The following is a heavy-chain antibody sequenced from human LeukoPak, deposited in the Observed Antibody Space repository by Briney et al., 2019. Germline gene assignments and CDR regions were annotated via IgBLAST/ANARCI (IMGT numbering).Heavy chain of an antibody. V-gene: IGHV3-33*01. CDR1: GFTFSSYG. CDR2: IWYDGSNK. Sequence: GGSLRLSCAASGFTFSSYGMHWVRQALGKGLEWVAVIWYDGSNKYYADSVKGRFTISRDNSKNTLYLQMNSLRAEDTAVYYCARDYFVRGPFDYWGQGTLVTVSS. J-gene: IGHJ4*02. CDR3: ARDYFVRGPFDY. D-gene: IGHD3-10*02.